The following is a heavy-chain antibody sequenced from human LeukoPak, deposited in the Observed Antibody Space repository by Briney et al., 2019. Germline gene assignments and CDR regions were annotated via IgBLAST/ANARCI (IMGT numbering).Heavy chain of an antibody. V-gene: IGHV4-59*08. CDR2: IHYSGRT. Sequence: SETLSLTCTVSGGSISSYYWSWIRQSPGKGLECIGNIHYSGRTNYNPSLKSRVTISLGTSKNQFSLKLISVTAADTAVYYCARLNYDSSGYFWDYFDYWGQGTLVTVSS. D-gene: IGHD3-22*01. CDR3: ARLNYDSSGYFWDYFDY. J-gene: IGHJ4*02. CDR1: GGSISSYY.